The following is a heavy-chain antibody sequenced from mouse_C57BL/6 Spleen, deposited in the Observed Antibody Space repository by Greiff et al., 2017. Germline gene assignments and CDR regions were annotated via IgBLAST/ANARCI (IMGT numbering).Heavy chain of an antibody. Sequence: VQLQQSGAELVRPGASVTLSCKASGYTFTDYEMHWVKQTTVHGLEWIGAIDPETGGTAYNQKFKGKARLTADKSSSTAYMELRSLTSEDSAVDYCASKGFAWFAYWGQGTLVTVSA. CDR1: GYTFTDYE. CDR3: ASKGFAWFAY. J-gene: IGHJ3*01. CDR2: IDPETGGT. V-gene: IGHV1-15*01.